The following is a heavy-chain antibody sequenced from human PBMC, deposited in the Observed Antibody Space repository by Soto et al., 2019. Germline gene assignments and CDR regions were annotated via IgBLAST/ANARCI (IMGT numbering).Heavy chain of an antibody. V-gene: IGHV3-66*01. Sequence: EVQLVESGGGLVQPGGSLRLSCAASGFTVSTYYMTWVRQAPGMGLEWVSVIYTGGTTYYADSVKDRFTISRDNSKNTLYLQMHSLRAEDTAVYYCARVESGYDYYYYYYMDLWGKGTTVTVSS. CDR1: GFTVSTYY. CDR3: ARVESGYDYYYYYYMDL. D-gene: IGHD5-12*01. J-gene: IGHJ6*03. CDR2: IYTGGTT.